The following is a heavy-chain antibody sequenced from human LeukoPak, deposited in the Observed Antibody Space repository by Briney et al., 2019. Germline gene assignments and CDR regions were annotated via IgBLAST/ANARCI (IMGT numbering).Heavy chain of an antibody. CDR2: VWYDDAVK. J-gene: IGHJ4*02. D-gene: IGHD3-22*01. CDR3: ARDNDYYDLHY. CDR1: GFTFSSYW. Sequence: PGGSLRLSFVGSGFTFSSYWMSWVRQAPGKGLEWLAVVWYDDAVKNYADSVKGRFTISRDNSKNTLFLQMNNLSAEDTAVYYCARDNDYYDLHYWGQGTLVTVSS. V-gene: IGHV3-33*08.